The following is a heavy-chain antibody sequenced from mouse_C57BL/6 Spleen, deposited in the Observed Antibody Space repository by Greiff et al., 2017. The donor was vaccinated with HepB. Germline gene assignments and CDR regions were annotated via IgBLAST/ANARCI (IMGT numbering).Heavy chain of an antibody. D-gene: IGHD1-1*01. CDR3: ERVTTVVAHWYFDV. J-gene: IGHJ1*03. V-gene: IGHV1-85*01. CDR1: GYTFTSYD. CDR2: IYPRDGST. Sequence: QVQLQQSGPELVKPGASVKLSCKASGYTFTSYDINWVKQRPGQGLEWIGWIYPRDGSTKYNEKFKGKATLTVDTSSSTAYMELHSLTSEDSAVYFCERVTTVVAHWYFDVWGTGTTVTVSS.